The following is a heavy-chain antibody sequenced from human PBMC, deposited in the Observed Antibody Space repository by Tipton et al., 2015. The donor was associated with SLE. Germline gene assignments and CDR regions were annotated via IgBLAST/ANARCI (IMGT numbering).Heavy chain of an antibody. Sequence: GSLRLSCAASGFTVSSNYMSWVRQAPGKGLEWVSVIYSGGSTYYADSVKGRFTISRDNSKNTLYLQMNSLRAEDTAVYYCARVRVGATDDAFDIWGQGTMATVSS. J-gene: IGHJ3*02. D-gene: IGHD1-26*01. V-gene: IGHV3-53*05. CDR2: IYSGGST. CDR3: ARVRVGATDDAFDI. CDR1: GFTVSSNY.